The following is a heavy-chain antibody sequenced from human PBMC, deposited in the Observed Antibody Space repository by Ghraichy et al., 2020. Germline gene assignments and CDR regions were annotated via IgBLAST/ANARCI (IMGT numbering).Heavy chain of an antibody. Sequence: ASVKVSCKASGYTFTSYGISWVRQAPGQGLEWMGWISAYNGNTNYAQKLQGRVTMTTDTSTSTAYMELRSLRSDDTAVYYCARDLEDIVVVPAAIHYYYYYMDVWGKGTTVTVSS. D-gene: IGHD2-2*02. CDR1: GYTFTSYG. CDR3: ARDLEDIVVVPAAIHYYYYYMDV. V-gene: IGHV1-18*01. J-gene: IGHJ6*03. CDR2: ISAYNGNT.